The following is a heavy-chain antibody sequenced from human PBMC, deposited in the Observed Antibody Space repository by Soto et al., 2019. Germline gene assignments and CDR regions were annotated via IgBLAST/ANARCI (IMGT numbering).Heavy chain of an antibody. CDR2: ISYDGSNK. J-gene: IGHJ4*02. CDR3: AKFGRSIAARPVY. CDR1: GFTFSSYG. Sequence: PGGSLRLSCAASGFTFSSYGMHWVRQAPGKGLEWVAVISYDGSNKYYADSVKGRFTISRDNSKNTLYLQMNSLRAEDTAVYYCAKFGRSIAARPVYWGQGTLVTVSS. D-gene: IGHD6-6*01. V-gene: IGHV3-30*18.